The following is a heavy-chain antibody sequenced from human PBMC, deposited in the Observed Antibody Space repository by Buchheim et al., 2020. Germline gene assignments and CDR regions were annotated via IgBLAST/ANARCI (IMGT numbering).Heavy chain of an antibody. CDR3: ATDRYYDSSFFDY. CDR2: IKSKADGGTA. Sequence: EVQLVESGGGLIKPGGSLRLSCVVSEFSFIDAWMSWVRQAPGKGLEWVARIKSKADGGTAVHAATGRGRFNISRDDSKKTLYLQMNSLKTEDTGVYYCATDRYYDSSFFDYWGQGTL. CDR1: EFSFIDAW. J-gene: IGHJ4*02. D-gene: IGHD3-22*01. V-gene: IGHV3-15*01.